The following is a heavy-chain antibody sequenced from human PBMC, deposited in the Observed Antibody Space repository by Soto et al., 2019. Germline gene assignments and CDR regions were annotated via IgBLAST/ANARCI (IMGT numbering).Heavy chain of an antibody. J-gene: IGHJ4*02. D-gene: IGHD6-13*01. CDR2: ISGSGGST. CDR3: AKTYIVPAAAGYFDY. CDR1: GGSISSYY. V-gene: IGHV3-23*01. Sequence: ETLSLTCTVSGGSISSYYWSWVRQAPGKGLEWVSAISGSGGSTYYADSVKGRFTISRDNSKNTLYLQMNSLRAEDTAVYYCAKTYIVPAAAGYFDYWGQGTLVTVSS.